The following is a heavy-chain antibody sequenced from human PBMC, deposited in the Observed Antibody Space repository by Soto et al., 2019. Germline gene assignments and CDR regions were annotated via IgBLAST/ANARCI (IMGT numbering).Heavy chain of an antibody. CDR3: AIGRLRPRSMDV. CDR2: IYYSGST. V-gene: IGHV4-31*03. D-gene: IGHD4-17*01. CDR1: GGSISSGGYY. J-gene: IGHJ6*02. Sequence: QVQLQESGPGLVKPSQTLSLTCTVSGGSISSGGYYWSWIRQHPGKGLEWIGYIYYSGSTYYNPSLNSRVTIAVDQSKNTSSRKLSTVTAADTAVYYCAIGRLRPRSMDVWGQGTTVTVSS.